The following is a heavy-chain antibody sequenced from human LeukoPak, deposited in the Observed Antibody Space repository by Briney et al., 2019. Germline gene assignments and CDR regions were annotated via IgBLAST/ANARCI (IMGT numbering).Heavy chain of an antibody. V-gene: IGHV4-59*06. D-gene: IGHD3-3*01. CDR1: GGSISSYY. CDR3: ARGLASGPNWFDP. J-gene: IGHJ5*02. CDR2: IYYSGST. Sequence: SETLSLTCTVSGGSISSYYWSWIRQHPGKGLEWIGYIYYSGSTYYNPSLKSRVTISVDTSKNQFSLKLSSVTAADTAVYYCARGLASGPNWFDPWGQGTLVTVSS.